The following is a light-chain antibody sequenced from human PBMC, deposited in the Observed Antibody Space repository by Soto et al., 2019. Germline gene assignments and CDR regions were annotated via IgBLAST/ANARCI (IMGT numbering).Light chain of an antibody. Sequence: KLLTQSPGPLSLSPGERATLFCRASQSLSSSLAWYQQKSGQAPRLIIYGTSRRATGVPVRFRGSGSGTDFTLTISSLQSEDFVFYFCQQYDNWPWTFGQGTKVEMK. CDR1: QSLSSS. J-gene: IGKJ1*01. V-gene: IGKV3-15*01. CDR2: GTS. CDR3: QQYDNWPWT.